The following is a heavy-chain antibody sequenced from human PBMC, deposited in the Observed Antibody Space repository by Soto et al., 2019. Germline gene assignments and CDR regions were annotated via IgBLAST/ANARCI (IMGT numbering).Heavy chain of an antibody. V-gene: IGHV3-23*01. CDR1: GFTFSSYA. D-gene: IGHD3-3*01. J-gene: IGHJ6*02. Sequence: SLRLSCAASGFTFSSYAMSWVRQAPGKGLEWVSAIRGSDGITYYADSVKGRFTISRDNSKNTLYLQMNSLRAEDTALYYCAKYIMISGVAPYGMDVWGQGTTVTVSS. CDR3: AKYIMISGVAPYGMDV. CDR2: IRGSDGIT.